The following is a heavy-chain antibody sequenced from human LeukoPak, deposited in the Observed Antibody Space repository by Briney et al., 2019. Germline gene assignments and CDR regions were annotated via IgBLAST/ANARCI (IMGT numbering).Heavy chain of an antibody. Sequence: PGGSLRLSCAASGFTFSSYWMNWVRQAPGKGLEWVSYISSSGSTIYYADSVKGRFTISRDNAKNSLYLQMISLRAEDTAVYYCARGAHAFDIWGQGTMVTVSS. CDR2: ISSSGSTI. J-gene: IGHJ3*02. CDR1: GFTFSSYW. CDR3: ARGAHAFDI. V-gene: IGHV3-48*04.